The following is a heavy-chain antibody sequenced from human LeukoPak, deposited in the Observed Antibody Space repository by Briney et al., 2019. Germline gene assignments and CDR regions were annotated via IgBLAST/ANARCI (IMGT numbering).Heavy chain of an antibody. J-gene: IGHJ5*02. V-gene: IGHV3-33*06. CDR3: AKDYATASNWFDP. CDR1: GFTFSSYG. Sequence: PGRSLTLSCTAAGFTFSSYGMHWVRQAPGKGLEWVAFIWYDGSKTFYADSVKGRFTISRDNSKNTLYLQMNSLRAEDSAVYSCAKDYATASNWFDPWGQGTLVTVSS. CDR2: IWYDGSKT. D-gene: IGHD2-2*01.